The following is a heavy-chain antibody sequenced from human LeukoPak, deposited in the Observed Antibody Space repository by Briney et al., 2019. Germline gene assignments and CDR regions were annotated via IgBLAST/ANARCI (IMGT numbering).Heavy chain of an antibody. J-gene: IGHJ4*02. V-gene: IGHV1-18*01. Sequence: VKVSCKASGYTFTSYGISWVRQAPGQGLEWMGWISAYNGNTNYAQKLQGRVTMTTDTSTSTAYMELRSLKSDDTAVYYCAREYYYDSSGYGEYYFDYWGQGTLVTVSS. CDR1: GYTFTSYG. D-gene: IGHD3-22*01. CDR2: ISAYNGNT. CDR3: AREYYYDSSGYGEYYFDY.